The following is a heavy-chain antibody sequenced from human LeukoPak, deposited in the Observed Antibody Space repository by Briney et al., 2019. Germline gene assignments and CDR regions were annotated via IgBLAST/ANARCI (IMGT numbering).Heavy chain of an antibody. CDR3: ATDLLAGGLKTFDP. J-gene: IGHJ5*02. CDR1: GNTLSEFS. CDR2: FDPEVGET. Sequence: ASVTVSCKVAGNTLSEFSMHWVRQSPGKGLEWMGGFDPEVGETVYAQKFQGRVTMTEDTSTETAYMELGSLRSEDTAVYYCATDLLAGGLKTFDPWGQGTLVTVSS. V-gene: IGHV1-24*01.